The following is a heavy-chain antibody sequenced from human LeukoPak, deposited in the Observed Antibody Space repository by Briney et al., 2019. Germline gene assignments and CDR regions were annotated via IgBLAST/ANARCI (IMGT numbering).Heavy chain of an antibody. V-gene: IGHV3-33*05. CDR3: ARPSSGYYYGLGY. CDR2: ISYDGSNK. Sequence: PGGSLRLSCAASGFTFSSYGMHWVRQAPGKGLEWVAVISYDGSNKYYADSVKGRFTISRDNSKNTLYLQMNSLRAEDTAVYYCARPSSGYYYGLGYWGQGTLVTVSS. D-gene: IGHD3-22*01. CDR1: GFTFSSYG. J-gene: IGHJ4*02.